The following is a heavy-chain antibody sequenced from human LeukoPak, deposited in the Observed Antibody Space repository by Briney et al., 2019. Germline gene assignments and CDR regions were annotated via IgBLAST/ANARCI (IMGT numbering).Heavy chain of an antibody. Sequence: PSETPSLTCTVSGGSISSSSYYWGWIRQPPGKGLEWIGSIYYSGSTYYNPSLKSRVTISVDTSKNQFSLKLSSVTAADTAVYYCARLMGAGGYFDYWGQGTLVTVSS. CDR2: IYYSGST. CDR3: ARLMGAGGYFDY. V-gene: IGHV4-39*01. CDR1: GGSISSSSYY. J-gene: IGHJ4*02. D-gene: IGHD3-16*01.